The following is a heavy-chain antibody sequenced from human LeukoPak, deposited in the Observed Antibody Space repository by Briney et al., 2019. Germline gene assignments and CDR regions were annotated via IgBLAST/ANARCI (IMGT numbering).Heavy chain of an antibody. V-gene: IGHV3-20*04. D-gene: IGHD1-26*01. CDR1: GFTFDDFG. CDR3: ARVKWEETVYYYYYMDV. J-gene: IGHJ6*03. CDR2: INWSGESI. Sequence: GGSLRLSCAASGFTFDDFGMSWVRQVPGKGLECVPGINWSGESIHYADSVKGRFTISRDNAKNSLYLQMNSLRAEDTAVYYCARVKWEETVYYYYYMDVWGKGTTVTVSS.